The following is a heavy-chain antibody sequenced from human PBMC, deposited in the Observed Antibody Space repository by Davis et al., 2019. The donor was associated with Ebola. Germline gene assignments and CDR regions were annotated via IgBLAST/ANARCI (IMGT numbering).Heavy chain of an antibody. Sequence: SETLSLTCTVSGGSISTHYWSWIRQPPGKGLEWIGSIYYSGSTTYNPSLRSRVTISVDTSKTQFSLKVSSVPAADRAVYYWARDQGSYNGMGVWGQGTTVTVSS. CDR3: ARDQGSYNGMGV. J-gene: IGHJ6*02. CDR2: IYYSGST. D-gene: IGHD2-21*01. CDR1: GGSISTHY. V-gene: IGHV4-59*11.